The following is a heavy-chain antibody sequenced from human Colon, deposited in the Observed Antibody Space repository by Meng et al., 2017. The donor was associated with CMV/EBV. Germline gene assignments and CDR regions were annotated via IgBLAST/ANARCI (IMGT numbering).Heavy chain of an antibody. J-gene: IGHJ5*02. CDR3: ARAPTIFGVVSWFDP. CDR1: GGTFSSNA. D-gene: IGHD3-3*01. CDR2: IIPIFGTA. V-gene: IGHV1-69*05. Sequence: GGTFSSNAISWVRQAPGQGLRWMEGIIPIFGTANYAQKFQGRVTITTDESTSTAYMELSSLRSEDTAVYYCARAPTIFGVVSWFDPWGQGTLVTVSS.